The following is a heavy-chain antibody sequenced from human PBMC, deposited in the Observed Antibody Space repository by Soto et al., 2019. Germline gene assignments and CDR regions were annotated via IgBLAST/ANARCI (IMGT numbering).Heavy chain of an antibody. D-gene: IGHD3-9*01. CDR1: GDSINSGGYF. V-gene: IGHV4-39*01. CDR2: INYSGTT. Sequence: SETLSLTCSVSGDSINSGGYFWGWIRQPPGKGLEWIGSINYSGTTYYNLSLKSRITISVDTSKNQYSLNLNSVTAADTAVYYCARHGTYYEILTSYLPGYFDDWGRGTLVTVAS. J-gene: IGHJ4*02. CDR3: ARHGTYYEILTSYLPGYFDD.